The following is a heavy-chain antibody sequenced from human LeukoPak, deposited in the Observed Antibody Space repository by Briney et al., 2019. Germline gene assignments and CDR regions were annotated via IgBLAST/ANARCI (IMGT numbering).Heavy chain of an antibody. V-gene: IGHV3-23*01. CDR1: GFTFSSYA. Sequence: PGGSLRLSCAASGFTFSSYAMSWVRQAPGKGLEWVSAISGSGGSTYYADSVKGGFTISRDNSKNTLYLQMNSLRAEDTAVYYCAKDDFSGWYGDYWGQGTLVTVSS. D-gene: IGHD6-19*01. CDR3: AKDDFSGWYGDY. CDR2: ISGSGGST. J-gene: IGHJ4*02.